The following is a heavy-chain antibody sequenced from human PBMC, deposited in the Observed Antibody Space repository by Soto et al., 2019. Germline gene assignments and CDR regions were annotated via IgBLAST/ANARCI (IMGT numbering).Heavy chain of an antibody. CDR2: LSVDGNNQ. D-gene: IGHD1-20*01. CDR1: GFTFSTYG. CDR3: AKSGIAGSMDV. Sequence: LRLSCAASGFTFSTYGMHWVRQGPGKGLEWVADLSVDGNNQQSADSVRGRFTISRDNSKNTLYLQMNSLRGEDTAVYYCAKSGIAGSMDVWGQGTTVTVSS. V-gene: IGHV3-30*18. J-gene: IGHJ6*02.